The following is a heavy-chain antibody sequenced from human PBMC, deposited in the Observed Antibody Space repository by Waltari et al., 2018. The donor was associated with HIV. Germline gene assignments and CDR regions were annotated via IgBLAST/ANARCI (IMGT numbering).Heavy chain of an antibody. Sequence: QVQLVQSGAEVKKPGSSVTVSCKASGGNFSSYAISWVRQAPGQGLEWMGGIIPIFGTANYAQKFQGRVTITADKSTSTAYMELSSLRSEDTAVYYCARGVGATHRGAFDIWGQGTMVTVSS. CDR3: ARGVGATHRGAFDI. V-gene: IGHV1-69*06. CDR1: GGNFSSYA. CDR2: IIPIFGTA. J-gene: IGHJ3*02. D-gene: IGHD1-26*01.